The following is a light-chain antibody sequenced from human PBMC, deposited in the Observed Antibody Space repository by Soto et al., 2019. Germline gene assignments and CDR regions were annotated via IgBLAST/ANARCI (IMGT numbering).Light chain of an antibody. CDR3: QQYNNWPPLT. CDR1: QSVSSN. V-gene: IGKV3-15*01. CDR2: GAS. J-gene: IGKJ4*01. Sequence: EIVMTQSPATLSVSPGERATLSCRASQSVSSNLAWYQQKPGQAHRLLIYGASTRATGIPARFSGSGSGTEFTLTISSLQSEDCAVYYCQQYNNWPPLTFGGGTKVEIK.